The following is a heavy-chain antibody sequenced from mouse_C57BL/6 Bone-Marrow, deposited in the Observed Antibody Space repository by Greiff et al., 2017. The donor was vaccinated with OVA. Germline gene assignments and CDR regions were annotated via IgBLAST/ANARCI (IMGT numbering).Heavy chain of an antibody. CDR3: ARDYYGHAMDY. CDR1: GFPLGTYA. J-gene: IGHJ4*01. Sequence: EVKLMESGGGLVKPGGSLNLSCAASGFPLGTYAMSWFRQTPEKRLEWVATISDGGSYTYYPDNVKGRFTISRDNAKNNLYLQMSHLKSEDTAMYYCARDYYGHAMDYWGQGTSVTVSS. D-gene: IGHD2-1*01. V-gene: IGHV5-4*01. CDR2: ISDGGSYT.